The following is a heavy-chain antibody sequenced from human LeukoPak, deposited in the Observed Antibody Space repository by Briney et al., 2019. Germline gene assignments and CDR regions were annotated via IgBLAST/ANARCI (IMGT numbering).Heavy chain of an antibody. CDR2: ISYSGST. J-gene: IGHJ4*02. CDR3: ARRITGTTSDSFDY. Sequence: SETLSLTCTVSGGSISSSSYYWGWLRQPPGKGLEWIGSISYSGSTYYNPSLKSRVTISVDTSKNQFSLKVISVTAADTAVYYCARRITGTTSDSFDYWGQGTLVTVSS. V-gene: IGHV4-39*01. D-gene: IGHD1-20*01. CDR1: GGSISSSSYY.